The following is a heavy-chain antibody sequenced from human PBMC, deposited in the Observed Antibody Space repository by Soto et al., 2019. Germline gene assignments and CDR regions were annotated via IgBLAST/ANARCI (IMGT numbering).Heavy chain of an antibody. V-gene: IGHV3-23*01. CDR2: ISGSGGST. Sequence: PGGSLRLSFPPSGFTFITNYISWFPQAPGKGEGVLAISGSGGSTYYADSVKGRFTISRDNSKNTLYLQMNSLRAEDTAVYYCARRSSIAARHFDYWGQGTLVTVSS. D-gene: IGHD6-6*01. CDR1: GFTFITNY. J-gene: IGHJ4*02. CDR3: ARRSSIAARHFDY.